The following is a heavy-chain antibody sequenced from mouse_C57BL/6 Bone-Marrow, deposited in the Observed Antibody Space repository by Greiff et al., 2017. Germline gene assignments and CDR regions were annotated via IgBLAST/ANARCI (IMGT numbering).Heavy chain of an antibody. CDR1: GYTFTGYW. J-gene: IGHJ2*01. V-gene: IGHV1-9*01. D-gene: IGHD1-1*01. Sequence: QVQLKQSGAELMKPGASVKLSCKATGYTFTGYWIEWVKQRPGHGLEWIGEILPGSGSTNYNEKFKGKATFTADTSSNTAYMQLSIRTTEDAAIYYCSLYYGSSHDWGQGTTLTVSS. CDR2: ILPGSGST. CDR3: SLYYGSSHD.